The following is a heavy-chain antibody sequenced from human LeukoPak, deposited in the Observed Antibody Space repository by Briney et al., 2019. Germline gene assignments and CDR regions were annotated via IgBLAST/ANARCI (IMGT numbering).Heavy chain of an antibody. CDR3: ARDPGKYGDLYYFDY. CDR2: ISGSGGST. Sequence: GGSLRLSCAASGFTFSSYAMSWVRQAPGKGLEWVSAISGSGGSTYYADSVKGRFTISRDNSKNTLYLQMSSLRAEDSAVYYCARDPGKYGDLYYFDYRGQGTLVTVSS. D-gene: IGHD4-17*01. J-gene: IGHJ4*02. V-gene: IGHV3-23*01. CDR1: GFTFSSYA.